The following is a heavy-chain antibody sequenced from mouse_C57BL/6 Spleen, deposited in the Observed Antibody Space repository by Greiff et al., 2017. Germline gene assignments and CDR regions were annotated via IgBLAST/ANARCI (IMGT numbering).Heavy chain of an antibody. CDR2: INPVSGCN. D-gene: IGHD2-4*01. V-gene: IGHV1-54*01. J-gene: IGHJ4*01. Sequence: QVQLQQSGAELVRPGTSVKVSCKASGYAFTNYLIEWVKQRPGQGLEWIGEINPVSGCNNYNESFKGKATLTADKSSSTAYMQLSSLTSEDSAVYFCARTIIKRAMDYWGHGTLVPVSS. CDR3: ARTIIKRAMDY. CDR1: GYAFTNYL.